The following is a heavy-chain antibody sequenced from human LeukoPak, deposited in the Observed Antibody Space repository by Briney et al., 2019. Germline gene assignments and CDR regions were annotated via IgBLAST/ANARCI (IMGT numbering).Heavy chain of an antibody. Sequence: GGSLRLSCAASGFTFDDYGMSWVRQAPGKGLEWVSGINWNGGSTGYADSVKGRFTISRDNAKNSLYLQMNSLRAEDTALYHCARDKRATTGRYYYYYYMDVWGKGTTVTVSS. V-gene: IGHV3-20*01. J-gene: IGHJ6*03. CDR2: INWNGGST. CDR1: GFTFDDYG. D-gene: IGHD1-26*01. CDR3: ARDKRATTGRYYYYYYMDV.